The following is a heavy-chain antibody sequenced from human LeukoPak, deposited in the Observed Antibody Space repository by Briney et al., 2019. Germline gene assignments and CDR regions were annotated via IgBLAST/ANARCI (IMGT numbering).Heavy chain of an antibody. CDR3: ARGPLGDYVWEY. V-gene: IGHV1-69*13. Sequence: SVKVSCKASGYTFTGYYMHWVRQAPGQGLEWMGGIIPIFGTANYAQKFQGRVTITADESTSTAYMELSSLRSEDTAVYYCARGPLGDYVWEYWGQGTLVTVSS. J-gene: IGHJ4*02. D-gene: IGHD3-16*01. CDR2: IIPIFGTA. CDR1: GYTFTGYY.